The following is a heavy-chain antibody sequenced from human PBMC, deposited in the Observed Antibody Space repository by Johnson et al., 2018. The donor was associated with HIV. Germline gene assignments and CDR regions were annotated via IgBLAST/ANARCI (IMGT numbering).Heavy chain of an antibody. V-gene: IGHV3-30*02. CDR1: GFTFSSYG. J-gene: IGHJ3*02. CDR3: AKDWGREAAGTDAFDI. Sequence: VQLVESGGGVVQPARSLRLSCAASGFTFSSYGMHWVRQAPGKGLEWVAFLRYDGSTKYYADSVKGHFTISRDNSKNTLYLKMNSLGAEDTAVYYCAKDWGREAAGTDAFDIWGQGTMVTVSS. D-gene: IGHD6-13*01. CDR2: LRYDGSTK.